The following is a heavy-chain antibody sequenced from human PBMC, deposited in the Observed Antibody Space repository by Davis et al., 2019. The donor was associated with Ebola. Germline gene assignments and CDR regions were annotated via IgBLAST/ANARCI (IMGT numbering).Heavy chain of an antibody. D-gene: IGHD1-14*01. CDR2: IKQDGSEK. V-gene: IGHV3-7*01. Sequence: GESLKISCAASGFTFSSYWMGWVRQAPGKGLEWVANIKQDGSEKYYVDSVKGRFTISRDNAKNSLYLQMNSLRAEDTAVYYCARRLNQRPYYYGMDVWGQGTTVTVSS. CDR3: ARRLNQRPYYYGMDV. CDR1: GFTFSSYW. J-gene: IGHJ6*02.